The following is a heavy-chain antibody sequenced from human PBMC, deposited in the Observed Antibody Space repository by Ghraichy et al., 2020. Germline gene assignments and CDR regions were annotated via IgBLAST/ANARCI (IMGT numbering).Heavy chain of an antibody. D-gene: IGHD2-8*01. CDR2: ISSSSSTI. J-gene: IGHJ4*02. CDR1: GFTFSSYS. Sequence: GGSLRLSCAASGFTFSSYSMNWVRQAPGKGLEWVSYISSSSSTIYYADSVKGRFTISRDNAKNSLYLQMNSLRDEDTAVYYCARDLGDVLMVFYLDYWGQGTLVTVSS. V-gene: IGHV3-48*02. CDR3: ARDLGDVLMVFYLDY.